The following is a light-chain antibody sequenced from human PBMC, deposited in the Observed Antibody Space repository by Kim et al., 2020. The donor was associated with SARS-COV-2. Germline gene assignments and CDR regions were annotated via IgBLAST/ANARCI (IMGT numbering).Light chain of an antibody. CDR1: QSVSSSY. CDR3: QHYRTSPYT. J-gene: IGKJ2*01. CDR2: GAS. V-gene: IGKV3-20*01. Sequence: EIVLTQSPGTLSLSPGERATLSCRGSQSVSSSYLAWYQQKPGQAPRLLIYGASSRATGIPDRFSGSGSGTDFTLTISRLEPEDFAVYYCQHYRTSPYTFGQGTKLEIK.